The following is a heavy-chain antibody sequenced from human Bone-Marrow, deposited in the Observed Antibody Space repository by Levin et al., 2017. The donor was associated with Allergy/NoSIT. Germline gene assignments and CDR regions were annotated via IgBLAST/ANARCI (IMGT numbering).Heavy chain of an antibody. J-gene: IGHJ4*02. V-gene: IGHV1-18*01. D-gene: IGHD3-22*01. CDR3: ARSGDDSSGYYPFDI. CDR1: DYIFNTYG. Sequence: VASVKVSCKAPDYIFNTYGITWVRQAPGHGLEWMGWISAQNGKTKYAQKVQGRVTMTTDTSTNTAYMELRSLRSDDTAVYYCARSGDDSSGYYPFDIWGQGTLVTVSS. CDR2: ISAQNGKT.